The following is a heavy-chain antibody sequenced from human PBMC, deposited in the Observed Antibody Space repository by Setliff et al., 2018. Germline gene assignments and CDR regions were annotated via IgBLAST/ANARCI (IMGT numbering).Heavy chain of an antibody. CDR1: GGTFNSYG. CDR2: IGVYSGNT. V-gene: IGHV1-18*01. J-gene: IGHJ4*02. Sequence: ASVKVSCKASGGTFNSYGFSWVRQAPAQGLEWMGWIGVYSGNTYSAQKFQDRLTMTTDTSTNMAHMELRGLRSDDTAVYYCLRLVRYCSRTTCQKTSGDEVWGQGTLVTVSS. D-gene: IGHD2-8*01. CDR3: LRLVRYCSRTTCQKTSGDEV.